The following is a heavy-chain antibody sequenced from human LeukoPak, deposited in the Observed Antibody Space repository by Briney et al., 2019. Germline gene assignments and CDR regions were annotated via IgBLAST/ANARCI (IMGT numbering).Heavy chain of an antibody. CDR3: ARAEEDTMVRMYYYYYMDV. Sequence: GGSLRLSCAASGFTFSSYGMHWVRQAPGKGLEWVAFIRYDGSNKYYADSVKGRFTISRDNSKNTLYLQMNSLRAEDTAAYYCARAEEDTMVRMYYYYYMDVWGKGTTVTISS. CDR1: GFTFSSYG. V-gene: IGHV3-30*02. CDR2: IRYDGSNK. D-gene: IGHD3-10*01. J-gene: IGHJ6*03.